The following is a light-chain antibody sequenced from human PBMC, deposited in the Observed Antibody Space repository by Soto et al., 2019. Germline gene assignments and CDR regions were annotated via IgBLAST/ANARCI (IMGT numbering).Light chain of an antibody. Sequence: IVLTQSPATLSLSPGERATLSCRASQSLGTYLVWYQQKPGQAPRLLIYDASKRATGIPARFSGSGSGTDFTLTISILEPEDFAVYYCQLRSDWPRAFGQGTKVEIK. CDR3: QLRSDWPRA. CDR2: DAS. CDR1: QSLGTY. J-gene: IGKJ1*01. V-gene: IGKV3-11*01.